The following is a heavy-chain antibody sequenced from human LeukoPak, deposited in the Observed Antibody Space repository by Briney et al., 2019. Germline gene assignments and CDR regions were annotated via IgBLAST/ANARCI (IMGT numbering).Heavy chain of an antibody. CDR1: GYTFTGYY. V-gene: IGHV1-2*02. CDR2: IDPNSGGT. CDR3: ANPVGELLYEQLRPIR. Sequence: ASVKVSCKASGYTFTGYYMHWVRQAPGKGLEWMGWIDPNSGGTNSAQKFRGRVTMNRHTYIRTAYIALSRLRSDDTAVYYCANPVGELLYEQLRPIRWGQGTLVTVSS. J-gene: IGHJ4*02. D-gene: IGHD3-10*01.